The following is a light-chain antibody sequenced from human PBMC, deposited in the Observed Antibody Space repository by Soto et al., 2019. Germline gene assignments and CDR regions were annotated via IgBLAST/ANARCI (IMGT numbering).Light chain of an antibody. CDR3: QQYGSSPPPT. J-gene: IGKJ4*01. CDR1: QSVSSNY. V-gene: IGKV3D-20*01. Sequence: EIVLTQSPASLSLSPGESATLSCGASQSVSSNYLAWYQQQPGLAPRLLIYDASIRATGIPDRFRGSGSGTDFTLTISRLEPEDCGVYYCQQYGSSPPPTFGGGTKVEIK. CDR2: DAS.